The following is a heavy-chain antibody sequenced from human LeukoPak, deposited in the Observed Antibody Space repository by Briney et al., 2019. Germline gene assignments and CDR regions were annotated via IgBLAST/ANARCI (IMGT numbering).Heavy chain of an antibody. J-gene: IGHJ4*02. CDR1: GGSISSSSYY. V-gene: IGHV4-39*07. Sequence: SETLSLTCTVSGGSISSSSYYWGWIRQPPGKGLEWIGSIYYSGSTYYNPSLKSRVTISVDTSKNQFSLKLSSVTAADTAVYYCARDRRSGYDFGYWGQGTLVTVSS. D-gene: IGHD5-12*01. CDR3: ARDRRSGYDFGY. CDR2: IYYSGST.